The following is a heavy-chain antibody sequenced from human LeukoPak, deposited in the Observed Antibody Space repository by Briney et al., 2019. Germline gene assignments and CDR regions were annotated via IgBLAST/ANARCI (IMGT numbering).Heavy chain of an antibody. D-gene: IGHD2-21*01. V-gene: IGHV4-59*01. CDR2: IYYSRGT. Sequence: SETLSLTCTVSGGSISSYYWSWIRQPPGKGLEWIGYIYYSRGTNYNPSLKSRVTISVDTSKNQFSLKLSSVTAADTAVYYCARGGDTVIDWGQGTLVTVSS. CDR3: ARGGDTVID. J-gene: IGHJ4*02. CDR1: GGSISSYY.